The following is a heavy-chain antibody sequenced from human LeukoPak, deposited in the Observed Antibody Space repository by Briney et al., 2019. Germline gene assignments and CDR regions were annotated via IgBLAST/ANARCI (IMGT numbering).Heavy chain of an antibody. CDR3: ARRRGRYSGDAFDI. V-gene: IGHV5-51*01. J-gene: IGHJ3*02. CDR2: IYPGDSDT. Sequence: PGESLKISCKGSGYSFTTFWIGWVRQMPGKGLEWMGFIYPGDSDTRYSPSFQGQVTISADKSMSTAYLQWSSLKASDTAMYYCARRRGRYSGDAFDIWGQGTMVTVSS. D-gene: IGHD1-26*01. CDR1: GYSFTTFW.